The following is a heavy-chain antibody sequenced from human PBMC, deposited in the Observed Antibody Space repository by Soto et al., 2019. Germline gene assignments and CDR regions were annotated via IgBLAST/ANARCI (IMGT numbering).Heavy chain of an antibody. CDR3: AKFDYGDYAHFDY. V-gene: IGHV3-30*18. Sequence: QVQLVESGGGVVQPGRSLRLSCVASGFTFSSYGMHWVRQAPGKGLEWVAVISYDGSNKYYADSVKGRFTISRDNSKNTLYLQMNSLRAEDTAVYYCAKFDYGDYAHFDYWGQGTLVTVSS. J-gene: IGHJ4*02. CDR1: GFTFSSYG. D-gene: IGHD4-17*01. CDR2: ISYDGSNK.